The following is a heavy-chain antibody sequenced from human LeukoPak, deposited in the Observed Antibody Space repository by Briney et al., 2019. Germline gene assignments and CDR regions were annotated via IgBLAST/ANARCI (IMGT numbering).Heavy chain of an antibody. D-gene: IGHD3-10*01. V-gene: IGHV3-30*02. CDR3: AKSVPAIRGEIDY. CDR1: GFTFSSYG. CDR2: IRYDGSNK. J-gene: IGHJ4*02. Sequence: GGSLRLSCAASGFTFSSYGMHWVRQAPGKGLEWVAFIRYDGSNKNYVDSVKGRFTISRDNSKNTLYLQMNSLRAEDTAVYYCAKSVPAIRGEIDYWGQETLVTVSS.